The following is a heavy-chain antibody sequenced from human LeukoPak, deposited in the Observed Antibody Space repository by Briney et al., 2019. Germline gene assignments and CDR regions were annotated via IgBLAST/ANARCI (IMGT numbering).Heavy chain of an antibody. V-gene: IGHV3-23*01. D-gene: IGHD3-10*01. CDR2: ISGSSDNT. Sequence: GGSLRLSCAVSGFTTFAMTWVRQAPGKGLEWVSAISGSSDNTFYADSVKGRFTISRDNSKNTLSLQMNSLRVEDTAVYYCAAFPRSAVRGINMEPTDYWGQGTLVTVSS. J-gene: IGHJ4*02. CDR3: AAFPRSAVRGINMEPTDY. CDR1: GFTTFA.